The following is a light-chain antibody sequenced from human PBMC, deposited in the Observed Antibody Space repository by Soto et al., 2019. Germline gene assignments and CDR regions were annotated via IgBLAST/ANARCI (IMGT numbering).Light chain of an antibody. Sequence: EIVLTQSPATLSAFPGDRVTLSCRASQALNTRLAWYQHKPGQAPRILIYLTSNRDAGVPSRFSAWGSETDFTLAISEVQPEDFEVYYCHQRQSWPRTFGQGTKVDIK. CDR2: LTS. CDR3: HQRQSWPRT. V-gene: IGKV3-11*01. J-gene: IGKJ1*01. CDR1: QALNTR.